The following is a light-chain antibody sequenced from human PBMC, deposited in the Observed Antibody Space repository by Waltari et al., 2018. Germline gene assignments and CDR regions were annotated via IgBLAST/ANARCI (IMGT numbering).Light chain of an antibody. Sequence: EIVMTQSPATLSVSPGERATLSCRASQSISIYLARFQQKPGQAPRLLIYHASTRATGIPARLSGSGSGTEFTLTISSLQSEDFAVYYCQQYYDGRTFGQGTKLEIK. J-gene: IGKJ2*01. CDR1: QSISIY. CDR3: QQYYDGRT. CDR2: HAS. V-gene: IGKV3-15*01.